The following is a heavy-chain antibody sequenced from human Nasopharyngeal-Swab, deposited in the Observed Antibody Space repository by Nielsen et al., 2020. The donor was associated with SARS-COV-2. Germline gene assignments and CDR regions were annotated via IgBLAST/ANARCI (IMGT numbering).Heavy chain of an antibody. D-gene: IGHD6-13*01. V-gene: IGHV4-39*07. CDR1: GGSISSGSYY. CDR3: VSSSWYGDYYYYYGMDV. CDR2: IYYSGST. Sequence: SETLSLTCTVSGGSISSGSYYWGWIRQPPGKGLEWIGSIYYSGSTYYHPSLKSRVTISVDTSKNQFSLKLSSVTAADTAVYYCVSSSWYGDYYYYYGMDVWGQGTTVTVSS. J-gene: IGHJ6*02.